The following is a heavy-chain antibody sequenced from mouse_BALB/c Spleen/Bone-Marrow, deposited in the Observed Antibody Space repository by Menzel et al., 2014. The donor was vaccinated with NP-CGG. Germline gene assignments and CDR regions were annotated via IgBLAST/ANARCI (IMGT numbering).Heavy chain of an antibody. CDR3: ARHGDNYVFDY. V-gene: IGHV5-9-3*01. CDR2: VSSGGSFT. CDR1: GFTFSNYA. Sequence: EVQRVESGGGLVSPGGSLELSCAASGFTFSNYAMSWVRQTPEKRLEWVATVSSGGSFTYYPDSVKGRFTISRDSAKSTLYLQMSSLRSEDTAMYYCARHGDNYVFDYWGQGTTLTVSP. D-gene: IGHD1-3*01. J-gene: IGHJ2*01.